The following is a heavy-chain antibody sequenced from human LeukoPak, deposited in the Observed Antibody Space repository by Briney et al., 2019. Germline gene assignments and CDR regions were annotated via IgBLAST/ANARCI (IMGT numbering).Heavy chain of an antibody. CDR1: GGTFSSYA. J-gene: IGHJ5*02. Sequence: GASVKVSCKASGGTFSSYAISWVRQAPGQGLEWMGGIIPIFGTANYAQKFQGRVTITADESTSTAYMELSSLRSEDTAAYYCARLSALEFDPWGQGTLVTVSS. V-gene: IGHV1-69*13. CDR2: IIPIFGTA. D-gene: IGHD3-16*02. CDR3: ARLSALEFDP.